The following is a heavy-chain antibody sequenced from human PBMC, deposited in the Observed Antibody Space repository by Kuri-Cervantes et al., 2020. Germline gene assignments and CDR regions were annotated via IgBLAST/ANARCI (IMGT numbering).Heavy chain of an antibody. J-gene: IGHJ3*02. Sequence: GGSLRLSCAASGFTFDDYGMSWVRQAPGKGLEWVSRTNWNGGSTDHADSVKGRFTISRDNAKNTLYLQMNSLRAEDTAVYYCARDVNYGSGIPDDAFDIWGQGTMVTVSS. D-gene: IGHD3-10*01. CDR1: GFTFDDYG. CDR3: ARDVNYGSGIPDDAFDI. CDR2: TNWNGGST. V-gene: IGHV3-20*04.